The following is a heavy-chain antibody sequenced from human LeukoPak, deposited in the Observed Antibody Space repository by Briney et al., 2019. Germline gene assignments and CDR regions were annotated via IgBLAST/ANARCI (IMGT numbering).Heavy chain of an antibody. CDR3: AKDLDGDTAMTTDY. D-gene: IGHD5-18*01. J-gene: IGHJ4*02. V-gene: IGHV3-23*01. Sequence: ETLSLTCTVSGGSISSSSYYWGWIRQPPGKGLEWVSAISGSGGSTYYADSVKGRFTISRDNSKNTLYLQMNILRAEDTAVYFCAKDLDGDTAMTTDYWGQGTLVTVSS. CDR2: ISGSGGST. CDR1: GGSISSSSYY.